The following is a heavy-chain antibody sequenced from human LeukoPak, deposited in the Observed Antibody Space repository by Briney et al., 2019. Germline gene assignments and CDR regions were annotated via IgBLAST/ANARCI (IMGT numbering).Heavy chain of an antibody. D-gene: IGHD5-18*01. CDR2: IYGGGNT. CDR1: GFSVSSSY. Sequence: PGGSLRLSCAASGFSVSSSYVSWVRQAPRKGLEWVSIIYGGGNTYYVDSVEGRFTISRDNSKNTLYLQMNTPRAEDTAVYYCASGRRDSNGFVDYWGQGILVTVSS. CDR3: ASGRRDSNGFVDY. J-gene: IGHJ4*02. V-gene: IGHV3-66*01.